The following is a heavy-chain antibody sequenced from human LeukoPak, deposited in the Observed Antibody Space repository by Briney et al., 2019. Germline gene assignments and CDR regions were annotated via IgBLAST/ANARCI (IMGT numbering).Heavy chain of an antibody. CDR2: ISGTGTYT. Sequence: GGSLRLSCAASGFTFSSYTIIWVRQAPGEGLEWVSGISGTGTYTYYADSVKGRFTISRDNAKNSLYLQMNSLRAEDTAVYYCARGDGYSSSWYRFLSDYWGQGTLVTVSS. V-gene: IGHV3-21*01. D-gene: IGHD6-13*01. J-gene: IGHJ4*02. CDR1: GFTFSSYT. CDR3: ARGDGYSSSWYRFLSDY.